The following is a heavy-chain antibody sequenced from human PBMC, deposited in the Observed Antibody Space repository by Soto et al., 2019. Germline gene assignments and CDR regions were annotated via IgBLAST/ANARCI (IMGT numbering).Heavy chain of an antibody. CDR3: AKFLTYYYDTDFDH. D-gene: IGHD3-22*01. J-gene: IGHJ4*02. CDR1: GFTFSSYA. CDR2: ISGSGGST. Sequence: GGSLRLSCAASGFTFSSYAMSWVRQAPGKGLEWVSAISGSGGSTYYADTVKGRFTISRDNSKNTLYLQMNSLRAEDAAVYYWAKFLTYYYDTDFDHWGQGTLVTVSS. V-gene: IGHV3-23*01.